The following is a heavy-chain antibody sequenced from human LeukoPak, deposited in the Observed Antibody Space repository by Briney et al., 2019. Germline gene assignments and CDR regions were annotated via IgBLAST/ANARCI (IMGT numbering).Heavy chain of an antibody. CDR3: ARDVTYYGGDWFDP. J-gene: IGHJ5*02. V-gene: IGHV3-48*04. CDR2: ISSGSSTI. Sequence: GGSLRLSGAASGFTFSSSAMNWVRQAPGKGLEWVSYISSGSSTIYYADSVKGRFTISRDNAKNSLYLQMNSLRAEDTAVYSCARDVTYYGGDWFDPWGQGTLVTVSS. D-gene: IGHD4-23*01. CDR1: GFTFSSSA.